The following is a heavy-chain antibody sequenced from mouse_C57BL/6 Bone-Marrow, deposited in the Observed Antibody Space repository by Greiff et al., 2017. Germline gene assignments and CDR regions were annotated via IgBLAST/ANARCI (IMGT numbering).Heavy chain of an antibody. D-gene: IGHD1-1*01. V-gene: IGHV1-72*01. CDR3: ATVARHYYAMDY. J-gene: IGHJ4*01. Sequence: QVQLQQPGAELVKPGASVKLSCKASGYTFTSYWMHWVKQRPGRGLEWIGRIDPTSGGTTYNEKFKSKATLTVDKPSSTAYMQLSSLTAEDSAVYYCATVARHYYAMDYWGQGTSVTVSS. CDR2: IDPTSGGT. CDR1: GYTFTSYW.